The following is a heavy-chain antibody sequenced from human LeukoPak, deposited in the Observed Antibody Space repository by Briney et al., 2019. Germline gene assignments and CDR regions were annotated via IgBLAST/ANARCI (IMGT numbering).Heavy chain of an antibody. CDR1: GGSLSDHF. D-gene: IGHD5-12*01. V-gene: IGHV4-4*07. J-gene: IGHJ4*02. CDR2: IRWGTA. Sequence: KPSETLSLTCTVSGGSLSDHFWTWIRQPAGKGLEWIGRIRWGTAYYNPSLESRVIISLDTSNNQFSLKVTSVTAADTAVYCCARGTERTRISGYYSFDYWGRGILVTVSS. CDR3: ARGTERTRISGYYSFDY.